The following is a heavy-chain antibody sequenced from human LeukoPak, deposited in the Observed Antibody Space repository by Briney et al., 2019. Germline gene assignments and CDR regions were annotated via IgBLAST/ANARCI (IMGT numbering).Heavy chain of an antibody. D-gene: IGHD2-2*01. V-gene: IGHV1-69*13. Sequence: SVKVSCKASGGTFSSYAISWVRQAPGQGLEWMGGIIPIFGTANYAQKFQGRVTITADESTSTAYMERSSLRSEDTAVYYCASSAAHTINWFDPWGQGTLVTVSS. CDR1: GGTFSSYA. J-gene: IGHJ5*02. CDR2: IIPIFGTA. CDR3: ASSAAHTINWFDP.